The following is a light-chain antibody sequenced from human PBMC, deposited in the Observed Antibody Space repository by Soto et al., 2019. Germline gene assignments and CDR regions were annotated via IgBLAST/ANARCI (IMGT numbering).Light chain of an antibody. CDR2: EGS. Sequence: QSALTQPASVSGSPGQSITISCTGTSSDVGSYNLVSWYQQHPGKAPKLMIFEGSKRPSGVSNRFAGSKSGNTASLTISGLQAEDEADYYCCSYAAGDRAVFGGGTQLPVL. CDR3: CSYAAGDRAV. J-gene: IGLJ7*01. V-gene: IGLV2-23*01. CDR1: SSDVGSYNL.